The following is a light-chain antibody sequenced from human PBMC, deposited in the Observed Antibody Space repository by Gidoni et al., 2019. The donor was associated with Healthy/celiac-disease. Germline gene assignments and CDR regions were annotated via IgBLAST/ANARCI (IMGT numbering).Light chain of an antibody. CDR3: MQTRQTPFT. CDR1: QSPLHSNGYNH. V-gene: IGKV2-28*01. Sequence: DIVMTPPPLFLPVTPGEPASISCRSSQSPLHSNGYNHLDWYLQKPGQSPQLLIYLGSNRASGVPDRFSGSGSGTDFTLKISRVEAEDIGVYYCMQTRQTPFTFGPGTKVDIK. CDR2: LGS. J-gene: IGKJ3*01.